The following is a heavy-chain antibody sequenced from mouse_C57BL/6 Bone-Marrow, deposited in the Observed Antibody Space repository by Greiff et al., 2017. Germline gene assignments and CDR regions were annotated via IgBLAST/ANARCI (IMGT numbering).Heavy chain of an antibody. J-gene: IGHJ4*01. V-gene: IGHV1-39*01. CDR3: ARGYDYDYAMDY. CDR1: GCSFTDYN. Sequence: EVQLQQSGPELVKPGASVKISCTASGCSFTDYNMNWVKQSNGKSLEWIGVINPNYGTTSYNQKFKGKATLTVDQSHSTAYMQLNSLTSEDSAVYYCARGYDYDYAMDYWGQGTSVTVSS. CDR2: INPNYGTT. D-gene: IGHD2-4*01.